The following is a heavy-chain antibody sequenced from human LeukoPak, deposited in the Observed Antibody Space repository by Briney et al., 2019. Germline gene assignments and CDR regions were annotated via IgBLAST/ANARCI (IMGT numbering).Heavy chain of an antibody. D-gene: IGHD1-26*01. CDR3: AGDPGNFYLHSSDYTDV. V-gene: IGHV3-74*01. Sequence: PGGSLRLSCAASGFTFSSYWMHWVRQAPGKGLLWVARINTDGKATTYADSVKGRFTISRDNARDTVYLQMNSLRAEDTSVYYCAGDPGNFYLHSSDYTDVWGKETTVTVYS. CDR2: INTDGKAT. CDR1: GFTFSSYW. J-gene: IGHJ6*03.